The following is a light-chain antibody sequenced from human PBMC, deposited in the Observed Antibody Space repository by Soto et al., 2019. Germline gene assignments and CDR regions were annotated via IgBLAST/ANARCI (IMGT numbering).Light chain of an antibody. CDR3: QQRSKWPPEVT. Sequence: EIVLTQSPASLCVSPGERATLSCRASQSVSSYLAWYQQKPGQAPRLLIYDASNRATGISARFSGSGSGTDFTLTISSLEPEDFAVYYCQQRSKWPPEVTFGQGTRLEIK. CDR1: QSVSSY. J-gene: IGKJ5*01. V-gene: IGKV3-11*01. CDR2: DAS.